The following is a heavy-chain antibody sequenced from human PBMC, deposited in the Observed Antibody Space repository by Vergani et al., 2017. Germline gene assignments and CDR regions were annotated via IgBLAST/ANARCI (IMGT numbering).Heavy chain of an antibody. CDR2: IYTSGST. D-gene: IGHD1-26*01. V-gene: IGHV4-4*09. CDR3: ATRAKWGGSFHFDY. CDR1: GGSISSYY. Sequence: QVQLQESGPGLVKPSETLSLTCTVSGGSISSYYWSWTRQPPGKGLEWIGYIYTSGSTNYNPSLKSRVTISVDTSKNQFSLKLSSVTAADTAVYYCATRAKWGGSFHFDYWGQGTLVTVSS. J-gene: IGHJ4*02.